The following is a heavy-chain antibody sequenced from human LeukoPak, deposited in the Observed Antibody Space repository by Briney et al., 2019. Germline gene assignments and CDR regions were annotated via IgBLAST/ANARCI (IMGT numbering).Heavy chain of an antibody. Sequence: GSLRLSCAASGFTFSSYWMSWVRQAPGKGLEWVANIKQDESEKYYLGSVKGGFTISRDNTRNSLYLEMSSLRAEDTAVYYCAKEFMYCGGDCYSRDFQHWGQGTLVTVSS. V-gene: IGHV3-7*01. J-gene: IGHJ1*01. D-gene: IGHD2-21*02. CDR2: IKQDESEK. CDR1: GFTFSSYW. CDR3: AKEFMYCGGDCYSRDFQH.